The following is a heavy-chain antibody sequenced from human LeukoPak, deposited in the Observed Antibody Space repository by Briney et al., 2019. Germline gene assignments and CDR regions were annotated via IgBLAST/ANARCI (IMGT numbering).Heavy chain of an antibody. CDR2: IKQDGTEK. CDR1: GFSFTTYW. J-gene: IGHJ4*02. D-gene: IGHD3-10*01. CDR3: AKLAKYFYGSETYYFFEH. Sequence: GESLRLSCAASGFSFTTYWMGGVRQAPGKGLEWVANIKQDGTEKYYVDSVKGRFTISRDNAKNSLYLQMNSLRVEDTAVYYCAKLAKYFYGSETYYFFEHWGQGTPVTASS. V-gene: IGHV3-7*01.